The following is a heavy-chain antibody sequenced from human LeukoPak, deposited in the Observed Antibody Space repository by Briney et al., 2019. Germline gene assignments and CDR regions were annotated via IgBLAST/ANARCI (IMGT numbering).Heavy chain of an antibody. Sequence: GASVKVSCKASGYTFTSYGISWVRQAPGQGLEWMGWISAYNGNTNYAQKLQGRVTMTTDTSTSTAYMELRSLGSDDTAVYYCARPSYCSSTSCSYYFDYWGQGTLVTVSS. CDR2: ISAYNGNT. D-gene: IGHD2-2*01. J-gene: IGHJ4*02. CDR3: ARPSYCSSTSCSYYFDY. V-gene: IGHV1-18*01. CDR1: GYTFTSYG.